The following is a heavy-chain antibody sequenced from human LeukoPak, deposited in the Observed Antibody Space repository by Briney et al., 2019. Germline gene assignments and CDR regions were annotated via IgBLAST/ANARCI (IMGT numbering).Heavy chain of an antibody. CDR2: IIPIFGIT. D-gene: IGHD3-22*01. Sequence: SVKVSCTASGGTFSSYAISWVRQAPGQGLEWMGMIIPIFGITNYAQKVKGRVTITADKSTSTAYMEMSSLISEDTAVYYCASTPYYYDSSGYILGSDWGQGTLVTVSS. J-gene: IGHJ4*02. CDR1: GGTFSSYA. CDR3: ASTPYYYDSSGYILGSD. V-gene: IGHV1-69*04.